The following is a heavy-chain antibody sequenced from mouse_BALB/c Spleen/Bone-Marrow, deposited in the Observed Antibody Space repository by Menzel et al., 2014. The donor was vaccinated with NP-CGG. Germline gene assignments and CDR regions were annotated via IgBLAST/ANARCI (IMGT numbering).Heavy chain of an antibody. Sequence: VQLKESGPELVKPGSSVKISCKASGYTFTDYNMHWVKQSHGKSLEWIGYIYPYNGGTGYNQKFKSKATLTVDNSSSQPYMELRRMTPEDSAVYYCARMRRDYWGKGTPLTVTS. V-gene: IGHV1S29*02. J-gene: IGHJ2*01. CDR2: IYPYNGGT. CDR3: ARMRRDY. CDR1: GYTFTDYN.